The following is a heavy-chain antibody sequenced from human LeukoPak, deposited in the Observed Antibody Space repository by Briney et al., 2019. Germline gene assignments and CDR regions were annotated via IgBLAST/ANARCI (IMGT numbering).Heavy chain of an antibody. D-gene: IGHD2-2*01. V-gene: IGHV3-23*01. Sequence: GGSLRLSCAASGFTFSSYAMSWVRQAPGKGLEWVSAISGSGGSTYYADSVKGRFTISRDNSKNTLYLQMNSLRAEDTAVYYCARGPEIVVPGYGMDVWGQGTTVTVSS. CDR1: GFTFSSYA. J-gene: IGHJ6*02. CDR2: ISGSGGST. CDR3: ARGPEIVVPGYGMDV.